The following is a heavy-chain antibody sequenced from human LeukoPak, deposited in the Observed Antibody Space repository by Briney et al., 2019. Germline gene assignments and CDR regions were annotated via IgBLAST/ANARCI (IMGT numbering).Heavy chain of an antibody. J-gene: IGHJ6*02. CDR3: ARDPYSSSWYPASYYYYGMDV. V-gene: IGHV1-2*02. D-gene: IGHD6-13*01. CDR1: GYTFTGYY. Sequence: EASVKVSCKASGYTFTGYYMHWVRQAPGQGLEWMGWINPNSGGTNYAQKFQGRVTMTRDTSISTAYMELSRLRSDDTAVYYCARDPYSSSWYPASYYYYGMDVWGQGTTVTVSS. CDR2: INPNSGGT.